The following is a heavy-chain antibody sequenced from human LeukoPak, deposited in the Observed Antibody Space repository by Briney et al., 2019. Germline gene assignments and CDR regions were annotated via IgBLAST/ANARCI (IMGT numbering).Heavy chain of an antibody. CDR2: INPNSGAT. CDR3: ARRAVAAFGRWFDP. V-gene: IGHV1-2*02. J-gene: IGHJ5*02. D-gene: IGHD6-19*01. CDR1: GYTFTDCY. Sequence: ASVQVSCKASGYTFTDCYIHWIRQAPGQGLEWMGWINPNSGATNYARKFQGRVTMTRDTSISTAYVELNSLRFDDSAVYYCARRAVAAFGRWFDPWGQGALVPVPT.